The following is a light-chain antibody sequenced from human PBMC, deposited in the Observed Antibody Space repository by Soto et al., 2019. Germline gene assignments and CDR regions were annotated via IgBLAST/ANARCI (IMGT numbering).Light chain of an antibody. V-gene: IGLV2-14*01. CDR2: DVN. CDR3: SSYTSSSTLV. J-gene: IGLJ2*01. Sequence: QSALTQPASVSGSPGQSITISCTGTSSDVGGYIFVSWYQQHPGKAPKLMIYDVNRRPSGVSNRFSGSKSGNTASLTISGLQAEDEAGYYCSSYTSSSTLVFGGGTKLTVL. CDR1: SSDVGGYIF.